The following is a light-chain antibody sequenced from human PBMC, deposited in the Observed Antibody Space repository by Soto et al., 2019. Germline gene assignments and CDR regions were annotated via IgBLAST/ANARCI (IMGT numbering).Light chain of an antibody. CDR1: QSVDSY. CDR3: QQRDRCPLT. V-gene: IGKV3-11*01. CDR2: DAS. J-gene: IGKJ4*01. Sequence: DIVLTQSPGTLSLSPGERATLSCRASQSVDSYLAWYQQYPGQTPRLLIYDASIRAAGVPARFSGSGSGTDFPLTSSGLEPEYSAVYFCQQRDRCPLTFGGGTKVEIK.